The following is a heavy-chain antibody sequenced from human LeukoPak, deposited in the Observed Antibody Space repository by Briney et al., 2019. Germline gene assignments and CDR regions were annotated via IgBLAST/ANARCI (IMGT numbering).Heavy chain of an antibody. Sequence: SETLSLTCAVYGGSFSGYYWSWIGQPPGKGLEWIGYIYYSGSTNYNPSLKSRVTISVDTSKNQFSLKLSSVTAADTAVYYCARGIAVATTWNFDYWGQGTLVTVSS. D-gene: IGHD6-19*01. CDR1: GGSFSGYY. J-gene: IGHJ4*02. CDR3: ARGIAVATTWNFDY. V-gene: IGHV4-59*01. CDR2: IYYSGST.